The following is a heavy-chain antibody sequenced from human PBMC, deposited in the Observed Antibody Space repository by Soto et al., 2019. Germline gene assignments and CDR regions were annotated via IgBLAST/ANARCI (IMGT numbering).Heavy chain of an antibody. D-gene: IGHD5-18*01. CDR1: GFTFSSYA. Sequence: HPGGSLRLSCAASGFTFSSYAMSWVRQAPGKGLEWVSAISGSGGSTYYADSVKGRFTISRDNSKNTLYLQMNSLRAEDTAVYYCAKDSPYSYGQQDYYSGMDVWGQGTSVTVSS. J-gene: IGHJ6*02. CDR3: AKDSPYSYGQQDYYSGMDV. CDR2: ISGSGGST. V-gene: IGHV3-23*01.